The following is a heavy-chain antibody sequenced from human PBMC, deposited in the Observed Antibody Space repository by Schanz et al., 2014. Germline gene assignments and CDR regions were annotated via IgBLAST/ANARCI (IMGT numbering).Heavy chain of an antibody. D-gene: IGHD2-21*01. CDR2: LYINAGST. CDR1: GFTLSSYA. J-gene: IGHJ3*01. CDR3: ARDEGRDGYNLAFDV. Sequence: DVQLAESGGGLVQPGGSLRLSCAASGFTLSSYALSWARQAPGKGLEWISFLYINAGSTRYADSVKGRFFISRDSSKNTLFLQMNSLRADDTAIYFCARDEGRDGYNLAFDVWGQGTLVTVSS. V-gene: IGHV3-23*04.